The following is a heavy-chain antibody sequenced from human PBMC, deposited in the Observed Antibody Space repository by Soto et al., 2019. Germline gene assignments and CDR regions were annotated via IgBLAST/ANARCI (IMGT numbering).Heavy chain of an antibody. J-gene: IGHJ4*02. CDR3: ARGGDIVATMGAFEY. V-gene: IGHV1-69*01. CDR1: GGTFSNSA. CDR2: ISPIVGTT. Sequence: QVQLVQSGAEVKKPGSSVKVSCKASGGTFSNSAITWVRQAPGQGLEWVGGISPIVGTTNYAQKFQGRVTITADESRTTAYMELRTLRSEDTAVYFCARGGDIVATMGAFEYWGQGTLVTVSS. D-gene: IGHD5-12*01.